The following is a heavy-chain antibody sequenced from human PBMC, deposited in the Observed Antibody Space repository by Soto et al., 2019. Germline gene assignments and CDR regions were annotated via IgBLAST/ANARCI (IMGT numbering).Heavy chain of an antibody. CDR2: INSDGSGT. CDR1: GFHFSNSW. D-gene: IGHD2-15*01. V-gene: IGHV3-74*01. CDR3: AKDTAYAIGV. J-gene: IGHJ6*02. Sequence: EVQLVESGGGLVQPGGSLRLSCAASGFHFSNSWIHWVRQGPGKGLVWVSHINSDGSGTTYVDSVKGRFTISRDNSKNTVYLQMNSLRAEDTAVYYCAKDTAYAIGVWGQGTTVTVSS.